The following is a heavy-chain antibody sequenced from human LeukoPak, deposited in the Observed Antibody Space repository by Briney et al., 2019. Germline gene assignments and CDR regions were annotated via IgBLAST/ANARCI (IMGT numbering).Heavy chain of an antibody. CDR3: ASSPRTGRRNLWFGELPVYFDY. V-gene: IGHV1-2*02. CDR1: GYTFTGYY. D-gene: IGHD3-10*01. J-gene: IGHJ4*02. CDR2: INPNSGGT. Sequence: ASVKVSCKASGYTFTGYYMHWVRQAPGQGLEWMGWINPNSGGTNYAQKFQGRVTMTRDTSISTAYMELSRLRSDDTAVYYCASSPRTGRRNLWFGELPVYFDYWGQGTLVTVSS.